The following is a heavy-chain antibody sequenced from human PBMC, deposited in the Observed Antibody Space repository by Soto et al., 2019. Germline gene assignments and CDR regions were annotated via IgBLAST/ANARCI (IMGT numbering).Heavy chain of an antibody. V-gene: IGHV4-30-4*01. J-gene: IGHJ6*02. D-gene: IGHD3-3*01. CDR1: GGSISSGDYY. CDR2: IYYSGST. CDR3: ARVLGVGYDFWSGYPFYGMDV. Sequence: SLTCTVSGGSISSGDYYWSWIRQPPGKGLEWIGYIYYSGSTYYNPSLKSRVTISVDTSKNQFSLKLSSVTAADTAVYYCARVLGVGYDFWSGYPFYGMDVWGQGTTVTVSS.